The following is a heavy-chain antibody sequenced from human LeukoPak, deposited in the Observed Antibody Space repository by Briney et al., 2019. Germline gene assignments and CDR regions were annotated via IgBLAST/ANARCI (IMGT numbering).Heavy chain of an antibody. V-gene: IGHV1-69*04. CDR2: IIPILGIA. CDR3: ARDSNFMYDSSGLADY. D-gene: IGHD3-22*01. Sequence: SVKVSCKASGGTFSSYAISWVRQAPGQVLEWMGRIIPILGIANYAQKFQGRVTITADKSTSTAYMELSSLRSEDTAVYYCARDSNFMYDSSGLADYWGQGTLVTVSS. CDR1: GGTFSSYA. J-gene: IGHJ4*02.